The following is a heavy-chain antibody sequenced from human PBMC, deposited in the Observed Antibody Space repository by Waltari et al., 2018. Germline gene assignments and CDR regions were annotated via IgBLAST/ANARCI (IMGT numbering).Heavy chain of an antibody. CDR2: VSYDGSNK. Sequence: QVQLVESGGGVVQPGRSLTLSCAASGFTFSRFSMPWVPQAPGKGLEWVAIVSYDGSNKYYADSVKGRFTISRDNSKNTLYLQMNSLRGEDTAVYYCAKDAVDQNYYDRTDLYSGMDVWGQGTTVTVSS. J-gene: IGHJ6*02. CDR3: AKDAVDQNYYDRTDLYSGMDV. CDR1: GFTFSRFS. D-gene: IGHD3-22*01. V-gene: IGHV3-30*18.